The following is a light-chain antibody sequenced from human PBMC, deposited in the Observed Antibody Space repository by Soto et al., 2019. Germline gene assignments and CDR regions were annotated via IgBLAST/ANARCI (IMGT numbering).Light chain of an antibody. CDR2: EAT. CDR3: CSYRSSRTWV. CDR1: SSDIGSYNY. J-gene: IGLJ3*02. Sequence: QSALTQPASVSGSPGQSITISCTGTSSDIGSYNYVSWYQQCPGKAPRLLIYEATNRPSGVSNRFSGSKSGNTASLTISGLQAEDDADYYCCSYRSSRTWVFGGGTKLTVL. V-gene: IGLV2-14*01.